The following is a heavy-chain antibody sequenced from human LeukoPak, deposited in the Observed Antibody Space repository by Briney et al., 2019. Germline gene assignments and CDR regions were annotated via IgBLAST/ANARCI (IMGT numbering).Heavy chain of an antibody. V-gene: IGHV4-59*01. J-gene: IGHJ4*02. D-gene: IGHD4-23*01. CDR2: IYYSGST. CDR3: AGTADYGGNAPLDY. Sequence: SETLSLTCTVSGGSISSYYWSWIRQPPGRGLEWIGYIYYSGSTNYNPSLKSRVTISVDTSKNQFSLKLSSVTAADTAVYYCAGTADYGGNAPLDYWGQGTLVTVSS. CDR1: GGSISSYY.